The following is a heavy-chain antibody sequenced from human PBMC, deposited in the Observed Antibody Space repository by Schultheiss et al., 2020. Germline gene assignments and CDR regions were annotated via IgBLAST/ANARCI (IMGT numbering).Heavy chain of an antibody. CDR2: ISGSSSYI. J-gene: IGHJ4*02. D-gene: IGHD2-2*01. Sequence: GGSLRLSCAASGFTFSSYAMSWVRQAPGKGLEWVSAISGSSSYIYYADSVKGRFTISRDNAKNSLYLQMNSLRAEDTAVYYCARDSLYCSSTSCYDYWGQGTLVTVSS. V-gene: IGHV3-21*04. CDR1: GFTFSSYA. CDR3: ARDSLYCSSTSCYDY.